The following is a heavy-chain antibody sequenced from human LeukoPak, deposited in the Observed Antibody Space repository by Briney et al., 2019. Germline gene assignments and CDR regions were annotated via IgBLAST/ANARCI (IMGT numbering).Heavy chain of an antibody. Sequence: PGGSMRLSCAASGFTFSSYAMSWVRQAPGKGLEWVSAISGSGGSTYYVDSVKGRFTISRDTSKNTLYLQMNSLRADDTAVYYCAKRGGGCTNGVCFNWFDSWGQGTLVTVSS. D-gene: IGHD2-8*01. CDR2: ISGSGGST. CDR3: AKRGGGCTNGVCFNWFDS. J-gene: IGHJ5*01. V-gene: IGHV3-23*01. CDR1: GFTFSSYA.